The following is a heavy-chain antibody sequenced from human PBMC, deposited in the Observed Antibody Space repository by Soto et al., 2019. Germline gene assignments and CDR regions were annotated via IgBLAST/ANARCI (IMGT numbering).Heavy chain of an antibody. CDR2: ILYDGSKK. V-gene: IGHV3-30*03. D-gene: IGHD3-16*01. CDR1: GFNLNTYG. CDR3: VRDLALMADY. Sequence: GGSLRLCCVASGFNLNTYGIYWVRQAPGKGLQWVAQILYDGSKKHYADSVRGRFTITRDNSKNTVYLQMDSLRVDDTAMYYCVRDLALMADYWGQGTLVTVSS. J-gene: IGHJ4*02.